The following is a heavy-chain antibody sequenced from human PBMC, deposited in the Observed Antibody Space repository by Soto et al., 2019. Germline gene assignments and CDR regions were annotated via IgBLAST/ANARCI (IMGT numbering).Heavy chain of an antibody. J-gene: IGHJ4*02. CDR1: GFTFVTYT. CDR2: LGGGGDT. V-gene: IGHV3-23*01. D-gene: IGHD3-9*01. Sequence: GGSLRLSCAASGFTFVTYTMSWVRQAPGKGLEWVSALGGGGDTHYAESVKGRFTISRDYSKNILLLQMNSLRDEDSAIYYCTKDRHPDGIWTFDFWGQGTLVTVSS. CDR3: TKDRHPDGIWTFDF.